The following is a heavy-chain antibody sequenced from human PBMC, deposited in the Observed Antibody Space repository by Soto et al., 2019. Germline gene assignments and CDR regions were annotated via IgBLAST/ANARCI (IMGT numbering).Heavy chain of an antibody. CDR2: INHVGGT. CDR3: VRIRYQLPSSVLWLDP. Sequence: PSETLSLTCAVYGGFLSESYWTWIRQPPGKGLEWIGEINHVGGTNYNPSLKSRVPMSVDTSQNQFSLRLISVPAADTAMYFCVRIRYQLPSSVLWLDPWGQGTPVTVSS. J-gene: IGHJ5*02. CDR1: GGFLSESY. D-gene: IGHD3-16*01. V-gene: IGHV4-34*01.